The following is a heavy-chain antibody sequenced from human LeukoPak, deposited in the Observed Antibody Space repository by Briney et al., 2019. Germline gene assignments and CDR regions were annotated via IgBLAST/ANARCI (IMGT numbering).Heavy chain of an antibody. V-gene: IGHV3-30*01. CDR3: ARDSDADYSSSWFRCGDY. CDR2: IPYDGNNK. J-gene: IGHJ4*02. Sequence: GGSLRLSCAASGFTFRTYAMHWVRQAPGKGLERVAVIPYDGNNKYYADSVKGRFTISRDNSKNTLYLQVNSLRTEDTAVHYCARDSDADYSSSWFRCGDYWGQGTLVTVSS. D-gene: IGHD6-13*01. CDR1: GFTFRTYA.